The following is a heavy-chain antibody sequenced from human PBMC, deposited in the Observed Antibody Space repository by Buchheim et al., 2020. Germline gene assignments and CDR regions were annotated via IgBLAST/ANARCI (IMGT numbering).Heavy chain of an antibody. CDR2: IYYSGST. Sequence: QVQLQESGPGLVKPSETLSLTCTVSGGSISSYYWSWIRQPPGKGLEWIGYIYYSGSTNYNPSLKSRVTISVDPSQNQFFLKLSSVTAADTAVYYCARDTRGGFDFWSGYYQGGMDVWGQGTT. J-gene: IGHJ6*02. V-gene: IGHV4-59*01. CDR3: ARDTRGGFDFWSGYYQGGMDV. D-gene: IGHD3-3*01. CDR1: GGSISSYY.